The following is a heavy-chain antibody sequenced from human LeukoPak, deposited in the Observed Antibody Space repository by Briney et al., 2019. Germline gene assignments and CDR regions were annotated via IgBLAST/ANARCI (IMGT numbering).Heavy chain of an antibody. D-gene: IGHD6-13*01. CDR3: AKGPYSSSWYYYYYMDV. CDR2: ISGSGGST. V-gene: IGHV3-23*01. CDR1: GFTFSRYG. Sequence: PGGSLRLSCAASGFTFSRYGMSWGRQAPGKGLEWGSAISGSGGSTYYADSVKGRFTISRDNSKNTLYLQMNSLRAEDTAVYYCAKGPYSSSWYYYYYMDVWGKGTTVTISS. J-gene: IGHJ6*03.